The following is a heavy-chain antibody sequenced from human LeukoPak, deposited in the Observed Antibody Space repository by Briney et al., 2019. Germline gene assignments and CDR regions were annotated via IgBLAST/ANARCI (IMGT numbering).Heavy chain of an antibody. Sequence: PSETLSLTCTVSGASISDYYWSWIRHPPGKGLEWIGHVYYTGTTNYSPSLKSRVTISVDTSNNQFSLKLNSMTAGDTAVYYCARGVWNLYSGVSIDSWGQGTLVTVSS. D-gene: IGHD2-8*01. CDR2: VYYTGTT. V-gene: IGHV4-59*01. CDR1: GASISDYY. CDR3: ARGVWNLYSGVSIDS. J-gene: IGHJ4*02.